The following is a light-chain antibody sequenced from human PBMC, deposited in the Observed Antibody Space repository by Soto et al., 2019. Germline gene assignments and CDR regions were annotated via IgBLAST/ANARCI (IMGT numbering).Light chain of an antibody. CDR1: GSDFGEYNY. V-gene: IGLV2-14*01. J-gene: IGLJ1*01. Sequence: HSALTQPASVSGSLGQSITISCTGTGSDFGEYNYVSWYQQHPDKAPKLMIYEVRNRPSGVSNRFSGSKSGNTASLAIAGLQAEDEADYYCSSYTSTSTLYVFGTGTKVT. CDR3: SSYTSTSTLYV. CDR2: EVR.